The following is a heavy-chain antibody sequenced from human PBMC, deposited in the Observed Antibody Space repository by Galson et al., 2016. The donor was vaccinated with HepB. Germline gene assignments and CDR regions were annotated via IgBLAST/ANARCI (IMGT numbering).Heavy chain of an antibody. V-gene: IGHV3-23*01. CDR2: ISGSGGST. D-gene: IGHD4-23*01. CDR3: TKGYGGNPADY. J-gene: IGHJ4*02. Sequence: SLRLSCAASEFTFCSYAMSWVRQAPGKGLEWVSAISGSGGSTYYADSVKGRFTISRDNSKNTLYLQMNSLRAGDTAVYYCTKGYGGNPADYWGQGTLVTVSS. CDR1: EFTFCSYA.